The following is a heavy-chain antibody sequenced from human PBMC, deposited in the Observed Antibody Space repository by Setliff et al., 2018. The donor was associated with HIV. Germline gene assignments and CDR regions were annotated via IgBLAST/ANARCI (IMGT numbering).Heavy chain of an antibody. CDR2: IHFDVTNK. CDR1: GFTFRSFG. D-gene: IGHD6-19*01. CDR3: AKKVPGVGVAGPFDY. J-gene: IGHJ4*02. V-gene: IGHV3-30*02. Sequence: GGSLRLSCAASGFTFRSFGMHWVRQTPGKGLEWVALIHFDVTNKYYRDSVKGRFTISRDNSKNTVYLQMNSLRAEDTAVYYCAKKVPGVGVAGPFDYWGQGTLVTVSS.